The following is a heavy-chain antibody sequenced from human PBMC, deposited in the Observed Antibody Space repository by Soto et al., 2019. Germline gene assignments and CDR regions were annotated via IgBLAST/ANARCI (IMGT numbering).Heavy chain of an antibody. CDR2: ISYDGSNK. V-gene: IGHV3-30*03. CDR1: GFTFSSYG. D-gene: IGHD6-6*01. CDR3: ATTTFPIAARFVPFDY. J-gene: IGHJ4*02. Sequence: PGGSLRLSCAASGFTFSSYGIHWVRQAPGKGLEWVAVISYDGSNKYYADSVKGRFTISRDNSKNTLYLQMNSLRAEDTAVYYCATTTFPIAARFVPFDYWGQGTLVTVSS.